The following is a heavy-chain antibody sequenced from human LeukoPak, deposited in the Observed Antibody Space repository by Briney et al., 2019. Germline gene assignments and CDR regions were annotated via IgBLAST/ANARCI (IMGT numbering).Heavy chain of an antibody. CDR1: GGSISSGSYY. Sequence: SETLSLTCTVSGGSISSGSYYWSWIRQPAGKGLEWIGRIYTSGSTNYNPSLKSRVTISVDTSKNQFSLKLSSVTAADTAVYYCARHILTGYYIDYWGQGTLVTVSS. CDR2: IYTSGST. V-gene: IGHV4-61*02. D-gene: IGHD3-9*01. J-gene: IGHJ4*02. CDR3: ARHILTGYYIDY.